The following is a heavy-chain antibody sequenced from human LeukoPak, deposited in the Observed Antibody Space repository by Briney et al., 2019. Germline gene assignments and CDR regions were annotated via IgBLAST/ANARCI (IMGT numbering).Heavy chain of an antibody. V-gene: IGHV1-69*01. J-gene: IGHJ4*02. CDR3: ARKPFIKKPHPLDY. Sequence: SVKVSCKASGGTFSSYAISWVRQAPGQGLVWMGGIIPIFGTANYAQKFQGRVTITADESTSTAYMELSSLRSEDTAAYYCARKPFIKKPHPLDYWGQGTLVTVFS. CDR1: GGTFSSYA. D-gene: IGHD3-10*01. CDR2: IIPIFGTA.